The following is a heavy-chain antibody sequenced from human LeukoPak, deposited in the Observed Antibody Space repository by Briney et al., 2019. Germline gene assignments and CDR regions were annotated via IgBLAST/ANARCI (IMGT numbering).Heavy chain of an antibody. Sequence: ASVKVSCKASGCTFTSYGISWVRQAPGQGLEWMGWISAYNGNTNYAQKLQGRVTMTTDTSTSTAYMELRSLRSDDTAVYYCARDRSATSGEDAFDIWGQGTMVTVSS. CDR3: ARDRSATSGEDAFDI. V-gene: IGHV1-18*01. CDR2: ISAYNGNT. CDR1: GCTFTSYG. D-gene: IGHD3-10*01. J-gene: IGHJ3*02.